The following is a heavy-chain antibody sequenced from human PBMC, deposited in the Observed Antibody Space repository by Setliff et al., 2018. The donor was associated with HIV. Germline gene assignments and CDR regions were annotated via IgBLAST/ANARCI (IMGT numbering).Heavy chain of an antibody. V-gene: IGHV1-18*01. D-gene: IGHD3-10*01. CDR2: ISAYNGNT. Sequence: ASVKVSCKASGYTFTSYGISWVRQAPGQGLEWMGWISAYNGNTNYAQKLQGRVAMTTDTSTSTAYMELRSLRSDDTAVYYCARTKIFSTGFRGYLTGPINWFDPWGQGTLVTVSS. J-gene: IGHJ5*02. CDR1: GYTFTSYG. CDR3: ARTKIFSTGFRGYLTGPINWFDP.